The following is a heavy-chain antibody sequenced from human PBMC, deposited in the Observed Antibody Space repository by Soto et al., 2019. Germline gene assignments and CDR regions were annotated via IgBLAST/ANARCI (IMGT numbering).Heavy chain of an antibody. Sequence: QVQLVQSGAEVKKPGSSVKVSCKASGGTFSSYTISWVRQAPGQGLEWMGRIIPILGIANYAQKFQGRVTITADKSTSKAYMELSSLRSEDTAVYYCASYYGSGSYKAFDIWGQGTMVTVSS. J-gene: IGHJ3*02. D-gene: IGHD3-10*01. CDR3: ASYYGSGSYKAFDI. CDR1: GGTFSSYT. V-gene: IGHV1-69*02. CDR2: IIPILGIA.